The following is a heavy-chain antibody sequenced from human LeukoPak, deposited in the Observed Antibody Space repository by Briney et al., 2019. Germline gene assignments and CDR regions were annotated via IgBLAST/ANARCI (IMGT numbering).Heavy chain of an antibody. CDR3: ASSRVDDYYYYGMDV. Sequence: PSETLSLTCTVSGGSISSYYWSWIRQPPGKGLEWIGYIYYSGSTNYNPSLKSRVSISVDTSKNQFSLKLSSVTAADTAVYYCASSRVDDYYYYGMDVWGQGTTVTVSS. CDR1: GGSISSYY. D-gene: IGHD5/OR15-5a*01. J-gene: IGHJ6*02. V-gene: IGHV4-59*01. CDR2: IYYSGST.